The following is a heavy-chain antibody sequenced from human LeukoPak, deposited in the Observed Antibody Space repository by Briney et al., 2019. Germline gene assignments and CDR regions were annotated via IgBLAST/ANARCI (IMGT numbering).Heavy chain of an antibody. CDR3: AKDLGGTYYPFDY. Sequence: GGSLRLSCAASGFIFSSHVMSWVRQVPGKGLEWVSAISGSGDITSYADSVKGRFTISRDNSKNTLHLQMNSLRAEDTAVYYCAKDLGGTYYPFDYWGQGTLVTVSS. CDR1: GFIFSSHV. D-gene: IGHD1-26*01. CDR2: ISGSGDIT. J-gene: IGHJ4*02. V-gene: IGHV3-23*01.